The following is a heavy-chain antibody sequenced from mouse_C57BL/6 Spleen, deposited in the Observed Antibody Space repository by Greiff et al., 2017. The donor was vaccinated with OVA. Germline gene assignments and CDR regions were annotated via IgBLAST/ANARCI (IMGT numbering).Heavy chain of an antibody. CDR2: IDPSDSET. Sequence: VQLQQPGAELVRPGSSVKLSCKASGYTFTSYWMHWVKQRPIQGLEWIGNIDPSDSETHYNQKFKDKATLTVDKSSSTAYMQLSSLTSDDSAFYYCSSGDGYSYYFDYWGQGTTLTVSS. CDR3: SSGDGYSYYFDY. CDR1: GYTFTSYW. D-gene: IGHD2-3*01. V-gene: IGHV1-52*01. J-gene: IGHJ2*01.